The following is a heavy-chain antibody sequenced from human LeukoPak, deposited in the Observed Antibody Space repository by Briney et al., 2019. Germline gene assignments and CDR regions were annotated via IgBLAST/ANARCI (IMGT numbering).Heavy chain of an antibody. J-gene: IGHJ6*02. Sequence: GGSLRLSCAASGFTFSSYSMDWVRQAPGKGLEWVSSISSSSSYIYYADSVKGRFTISRDNAKNSLYLQMNSLRAEDTAVYYCARDLQLERRFYYYGMDGWGQGTTVTVSS. D-gene: IGHD1-1*01. V-gene: IGHV3-21*01. CDR1: GFTFSSYS. CDR2: ISSSSSYI. CDR3: ARDLQLERRFYYYGMDG.